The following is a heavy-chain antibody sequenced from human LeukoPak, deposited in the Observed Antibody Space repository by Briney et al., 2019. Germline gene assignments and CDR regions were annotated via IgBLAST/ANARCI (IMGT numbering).Heavy chain of an antibody. CDR2: IYTSGST. J-gene: IGHJ4*02. CDR1: GGSISSYY. V-gene: IGHV4-4*07. Sequence: SETLSLTCTVSGGSISSYYWSWIRQPAGKGLEWIGRIYTSGSTNYNPSLKSRVTMSVDTSKNQFSLKLSSVTAADTAVYYCARLNVDTAIGPIDCWGQGTPVTVSS. CDR3: ARLNVDTAIGPIDC. D-gene: IGHD5-18*01.